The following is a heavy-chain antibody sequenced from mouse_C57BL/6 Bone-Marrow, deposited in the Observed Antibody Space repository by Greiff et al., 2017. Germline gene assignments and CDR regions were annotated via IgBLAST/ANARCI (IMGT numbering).Heavy chain of an antibody. V-gene: IGHV5-4*01. J-gene: IGHJ3*01. CDR2: ISDGGSYT. CDR1: GFTFSSYT. Sequence: VQLQESGGGLVQPGGSLKLSCAASGFTFSSYTISWVRQTPEKRLEWVAYISDGGSYTYYPDNVKGRFTISRDNAKHNLCLQMSHLKSEDTAMYYWARKGSNCAWFAYWGQGTLGTVSA. CDR3: ARKGSNCAWFAY. D-gene: IGHD2-5*01.